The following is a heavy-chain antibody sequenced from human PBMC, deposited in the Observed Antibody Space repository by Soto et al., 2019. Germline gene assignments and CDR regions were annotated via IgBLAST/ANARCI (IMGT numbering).Heavy chain of an antibody. CDR3: ARDNKEYYYGMDV. CDR1: GFTFSSYS. Sequence: GGSLRLSCAASGFTFSSYSMNWVRQAPGKGLEWVSSISSSSSYIYYADSVKGRFTISRDNAKNSLYLQMNSLRAEDTAVYYCARDNKEYYYGMDVWGQGPTVTVSS. J-gene: IGHJ6*02. V-gene: IGHV3-21*01. CDR2: ISSSSSYI.